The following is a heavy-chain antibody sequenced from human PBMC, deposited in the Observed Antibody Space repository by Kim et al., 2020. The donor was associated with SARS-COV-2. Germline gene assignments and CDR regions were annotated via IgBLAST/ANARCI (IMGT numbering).Heavy chain of an antibody. CDR2: LYSGDIT. D-gene: IGHD6-19*01. V-gene: IGHV3-66*01. CDR1: GFTVSRNY. Sequence: GGSLRLSCAASGFTVSRNYMSWVRQAPGKGLEWVSILYSGDITYYADSVKGRFTISRDNSKNTLYLQVNSLRAEDSAVYYCARVLAVAGDDAFDLWGQGTMVTVSS. CDR3: ARVLAVAGDDAFDL. J-gene: IGHJ3*01.